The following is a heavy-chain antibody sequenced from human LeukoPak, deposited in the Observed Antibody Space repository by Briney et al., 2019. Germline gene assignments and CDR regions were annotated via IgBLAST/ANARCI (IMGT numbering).Heavy chain of an antibody. Sequence: ASVKVSCKSSGYTFTSYYMYWVRQAPGQGLEWMGIINPSGGSTSYAQKFQGRVTMTRDTSTSTVYMQLSSLRSEDTAVYYCARDSGMVRGTVDYWGQGTLVTVSS. CDR3: ARDSGMVRGTVDY. D-gene: IGHD3-10*01. CDR2: INPSGGST. CDR1: GYTFTSYY. V-gene: IGHV1-46*01. J-gene: IGHJ4*02.